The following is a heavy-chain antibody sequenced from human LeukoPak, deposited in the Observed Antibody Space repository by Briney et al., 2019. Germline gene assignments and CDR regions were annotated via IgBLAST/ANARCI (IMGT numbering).Heavy chain of an antibody. J-gene: IGHJ4*02. CDR1: GGSFSGYY. D-gene: IGHD3-22*01. CDR3: ASETGYSSGYYLW. CDR2: INHSGST. V-gene: IGHV4-34*01. Sequence: SETLSLTCAVYGGSFSGYYWSWIRQPPGKGLEWIGEINHSGSTNYNPSLKSRVTISVDTSKNQFSLKLSSVTAADTAVYYCASETGYSSGYYLWWGQGTLVTVSS.